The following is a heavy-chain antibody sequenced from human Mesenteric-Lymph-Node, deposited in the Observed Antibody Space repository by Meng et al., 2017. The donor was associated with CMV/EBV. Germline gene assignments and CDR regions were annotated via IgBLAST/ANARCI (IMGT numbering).Heavy chain of an antibody. CDR1: GGSISSSSYY. CDR2: IDYSGSP. Sequence: SQTLSLTCTVSGGSISSSSYYWGWIRQPPGKGLEWIGSIDYSGSPYYNPSLRSRVTISVDTSKNQFSLKMTSVTAADTAVYYCAREALAHCGGDCSATDYWGQGTLVTVSS. D-gene: IGHD2-21*01. V-gene: IGHV4-39*07. J-gene: IGHJ4*02. CDR3: AREALAHCGGDCSATDY.